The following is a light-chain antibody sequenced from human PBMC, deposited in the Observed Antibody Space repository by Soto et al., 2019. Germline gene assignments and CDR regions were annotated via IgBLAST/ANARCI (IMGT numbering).Light chain of an antibody. J-gene: IGLJ2*01. CDR2: AND. CDR1: RSNIGGNA. Sequence: QSVLTQPPSVSGTPGQRVTISCSGSRSNIGGNAVTWYQQVPGTAPKLLIYANDQRPSGISDRFSGSKSSTSASLAISGLQSEDGADYYCAVWDDNLRGLFGGGTKLTVL. CDR3: AVWDDNLRGL. V-gene: IGLV1-44*01.